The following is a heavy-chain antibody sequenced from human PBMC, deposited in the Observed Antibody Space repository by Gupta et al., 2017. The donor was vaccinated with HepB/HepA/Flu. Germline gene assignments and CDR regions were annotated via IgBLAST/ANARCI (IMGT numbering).Heavy chain of an antibody. V-gene: IGHV4-30-2*06. J-gene: IGHJ5*02. Sequence: QLHLQESGSRLVKPSQNLTLTCAVSGASVPSGGNAWSWLRQSPGQGLEWIGDIYHTGDPKYTPSLQSRVTMSLDRPNNRFSLTLASVTAADTAVYYCARGFCSATACYSDWFDPWGQGILVTVSS. CDR2: IYHTGDP. CDR3: ARGFCSATACYSDWFDP. CDR1: GASVPSGGNA. D-gene: IGHD3-3*01.